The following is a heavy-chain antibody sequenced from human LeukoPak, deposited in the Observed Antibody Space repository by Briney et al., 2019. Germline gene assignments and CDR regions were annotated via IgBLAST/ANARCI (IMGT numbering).Heavy chain of an antibody. J-gene: IGHJ4*02. Sequence: PGGSLRLSCAASGFTFSDYYTGWIRQAPGKGLEWVSYISSRGSNIYYADSVKGRFTISRDNAKSSLYLQMNSLRAEDTALYYCARVRGSYSSDYWGQGTLVTVSS. CDR2: ISSRGSNI. CDR1: GFTFSDYY. D-gene: IGHD1-26*01. V-gene: IGHV3-11*04. CDR3: ARVRGSYSSDY.